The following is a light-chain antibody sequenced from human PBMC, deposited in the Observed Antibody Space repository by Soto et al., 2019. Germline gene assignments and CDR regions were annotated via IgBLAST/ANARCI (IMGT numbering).Light chain of an antibody. CDR1: QSISSSY. V-gene: IGKV3-20*01. Sequence: EIVLTQSPGTLSLSPGKRATLSCRASQSISSSYLAWYQQKPGQAPRLLIYDASNRATGIPARFSGSGSGTEFTLTISSLQPEDFAVYYCQQFDNWPRTFGQGTKVDIK. CDR3: QQFDNWPRT. J-gene: IGKJ1*01. CDR2: DAS.